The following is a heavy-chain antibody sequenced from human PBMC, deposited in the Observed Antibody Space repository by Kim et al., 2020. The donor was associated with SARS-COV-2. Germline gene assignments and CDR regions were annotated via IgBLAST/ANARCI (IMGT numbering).Heavy chain of an antibody. V-gene: IGHV3-23*01. J-gene: IGHJ5*02. Sequence: GGSLRLSCAASGFTFSSYVMSWVRQAPGKGLEWVSTISGSDGITHYADSVKGRFTISRDNSKNTLYLQMNSLTAEDTAVYFCAKRPAPVSLVRGGSFDPWGQGTLVTVSS. D-gene: IGHD3-10*01. CDR2: ISGSDGIT. CDR3: AKRPAPVSLVRGGSFDP. CDR1: GFTFSSYV.